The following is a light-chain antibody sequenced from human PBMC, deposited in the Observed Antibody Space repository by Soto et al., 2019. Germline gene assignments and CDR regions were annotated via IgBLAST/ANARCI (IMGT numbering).Light chain of an antibody. Sequence: AIQLTQSPSSLSASVGDRDTITCRASQGISSALAWYQQKPGKAPKLLIYDASSLESGVPSRFSGSGSGTDFTLTISSLQPEDFATYYCQQFNSYLPYTFGQGTKLDIK. CDR1: QGISSA. CDR3: QQFNSYLPYT. V-gene: IGKV1-13*02. J-gene: IGKJ2*01. CDR2: DAS.